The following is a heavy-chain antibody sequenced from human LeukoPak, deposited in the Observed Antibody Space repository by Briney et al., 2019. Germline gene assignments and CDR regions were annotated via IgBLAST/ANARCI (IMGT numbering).Heavy chain of an antibody. CDR2: IIPMFGTA. Sequence: GASVKVSCKASGGTFSSYAINWVRQAPGQGLEWMGGIIPMFGTANYAQKFQGRVTITTDESTSTAYVELTSLRSEDTAVYYCAHESTVTSFDYWGQGTLVTVSS. J-gene: IGHJ4*02. CDR1: GGTFSSYA. D-gene: IGHD4-11*01. CDR3: AHESTVTSFDY. V-gene: IGHV1-69*05.